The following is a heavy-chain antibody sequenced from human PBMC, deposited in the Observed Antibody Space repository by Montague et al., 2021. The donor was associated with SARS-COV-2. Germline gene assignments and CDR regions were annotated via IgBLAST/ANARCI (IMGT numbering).Heavy chain of an antibody. J-gene: IGHJ6*02. Sequence: SETLSLTCTVSGGSISSYYWTWIRQPPGKGLESIGYIYHNGCTKXNPSLKSRVTISVDTSKNQFSLKPSSVSVADTAVYYCARGGGNSADYYNYTMDVWGQGTTVTAFS. V-gene: IGHV4-59*01. CDR2: IYHNGCT. D-gene: IGHD4-23*01. CDR1: GGSISSYY. CDR3: ARGGGNSADYYNYTMDV.